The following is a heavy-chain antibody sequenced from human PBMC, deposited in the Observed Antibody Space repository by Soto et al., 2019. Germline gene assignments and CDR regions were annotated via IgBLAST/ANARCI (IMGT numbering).Heavy chain of an antibody. J-gene: IGHJ5*02. CDR2: IYNSGIT. D-gene: IGHD3-10*01. CDR3: AKMIRGAVGH. CDR1: GGSITTYY. V-gene: IGHV4-59*01. Sequence: QVQLQESGPGLVKPSETLSLTCTVSGGSITTYYWSWIRQPPGKGLEWIGYIYNSGITKYNSSLKSRVTIAVDTSKNQFSLKLTSVTAADTAVYYCAKMIRGAVGHWGQGTLVTVSS.